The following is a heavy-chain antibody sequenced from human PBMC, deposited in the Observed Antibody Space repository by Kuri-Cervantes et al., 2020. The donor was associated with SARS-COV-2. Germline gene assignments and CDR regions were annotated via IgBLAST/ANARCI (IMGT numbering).Heavy chain of an antibody. D-gene: IGHD6-13*01. Sequence: ASVKVSCKASGYIFTSYYMHWVRQAPGQGLEWMGIINPSGGSTSYAQKFQGRVTMTRDTSTSTVYMELSSLRSEDTAVYYCARDFIAAAGIDYWGQGTLVTVSS. CDR2: INPSGGST. J-gene: IGHJ4*02. V-gene: IGHV1-46*01. CDR1: GYIFTSYY. CDR3: ARDFIAAAGIDY.